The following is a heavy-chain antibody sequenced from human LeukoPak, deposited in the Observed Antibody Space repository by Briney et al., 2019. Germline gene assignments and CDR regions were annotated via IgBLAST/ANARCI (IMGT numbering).Heavy chain of an antibody. V-gene: IGHV4-59*08. D-gene: IGHD3-22*01. J-gene: IGHJ5*02. CDR3: ARLVVTSDLDWFDP. CDR1: GGSISDNY. CDR2: VHYSGRT. Sequence: SETLSLTCTVSGGSISDNYWSWIRQPPGKGLEWIGYVHYSGRTNSGPSLKSRATISVDTSKNQFSLRLTSVTAADTAVYYCARLVVTSDLDWFDPWGQGTLVTVSS.